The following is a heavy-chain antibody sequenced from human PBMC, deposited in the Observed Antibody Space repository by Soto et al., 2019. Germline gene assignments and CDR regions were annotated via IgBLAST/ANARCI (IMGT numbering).Heavy chain of an antibody. V-gene: IGHV3-72*01. CDR3: ARARRGYPADG. Sequence: EILLVESGGGLVQPGGSLRLSCAASGFSFSDYYMDWVRQAPGMGLEWVARIKNKLNSYTVEYAASLEGRFTISRDDSKNSVYLQMNSLKTEDTAVYFCARARRGYPADGWGQGTLVTVSS. CDR1: GFSFSDYY. D-gene: IGHD3-22*01. CDR2: IKNKLNSYTV. J-gene: IGHJ4*02.